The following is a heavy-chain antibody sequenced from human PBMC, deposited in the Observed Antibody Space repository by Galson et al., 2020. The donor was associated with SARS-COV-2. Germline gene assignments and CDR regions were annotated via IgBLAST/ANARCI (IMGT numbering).Heavy chain of an antibody. V-gene: IGHV1-69*06. Sequence: ASVKVSCKASGGTFSSYAISWVRQAPGQGLEWMGRIIPIFGTANYAQKFQGRVTITADKSTSTAYMELSSLRSEDTAVYYCARDRNYYDSSGYSGNYYYYYMDVWGKGTTVTISS. CDR3: ARDRNYYDSSGYSGNYYYYYMDV. CDR1: GGTFSSYA. J-gene: IGHJ6*03. CDR2: IIPIFGTA. D-gene: IGHD3-22*01.